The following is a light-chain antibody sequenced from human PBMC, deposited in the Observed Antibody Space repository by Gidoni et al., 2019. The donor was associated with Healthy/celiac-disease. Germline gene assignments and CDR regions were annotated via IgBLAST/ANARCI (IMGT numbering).Light chain of an antibody. J-gene: IGKJ2*02. CDR3: QQYGSSPPCT. CDR1: QSVSSSY. Sequence: EIVLTQSPGTLSLSPGESATLSCRASQSVSSSYLAWYQQKPGQAPRPLIYGASSRATGIPDRFSGSGSGTDFTLTISRLEPEDFAVYYCQQYGSSPPCTFGQGTKLEIK. V-gene: IGKV3-20*01. CDR2: GAS.